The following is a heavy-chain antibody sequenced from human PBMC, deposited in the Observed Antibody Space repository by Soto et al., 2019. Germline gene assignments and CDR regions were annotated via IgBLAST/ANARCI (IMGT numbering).Heavy chain of an antibody. V-gene: IGHV1-69*08. Sequence: QVQLVQSGAEVKKPGSSVKVSCKASGGTFSSYTISWVRQAPGQGLEWMGRIIPILGIANYAQKFQGRVTNTMDXXTSTAYMELSSLRSEDTAVYYCARDKAVAGKPFDYWGQGTLVTVSS. CDR2: IIPILGIA. J-gene: IGHJ4*02. CDR1: GGTFSSYT. CDR3: ARDKAVAGKPFDY. D-gene: IGHD6-19*01.